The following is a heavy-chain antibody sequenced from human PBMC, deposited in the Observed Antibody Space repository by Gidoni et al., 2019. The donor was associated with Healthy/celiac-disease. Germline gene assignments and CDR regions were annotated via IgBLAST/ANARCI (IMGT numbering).Heavy chain of an antibody. CDR2: IKQDGSEK. V-gene: IGHV3-7*03. CDR3: ARPGERGGFDY. Sequence: EVQLVESGGGLVQPGGSLRLSCAAPGFTFSSYWMSWVRQAPGKGLEWVANIKQDGSEKYYVDSVKGRFTISRDNAKNSLYLQMNSLRAEDTAVYYCARPGERGGFDYWGQGTLVTVSS. D-gene: IGHD3-16*01. CDR1: GFTFSSYW. J-gene: IGHJ4*02.